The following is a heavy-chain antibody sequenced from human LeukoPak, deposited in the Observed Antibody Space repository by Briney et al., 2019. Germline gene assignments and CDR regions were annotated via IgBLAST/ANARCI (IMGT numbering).Heavy chain of an antibody. CDR3: AREPLVGYFDY. Sequence: ASVKVSCKASGGTFSSYAISWVRQAPGEVPEWMGGIIPIFGTANYAQKFQGRVTITADESTSTAYMELSSLRSEDTAVYYCAREPLVGYFDYWGQGTLVTVSS. D-gene: IGHD3-16*02. V-gene: IGHV1-69*13. CDR1: GGTFSSYA. CDR2: IIPIFGTA. J-gene: IGHJ4*02.